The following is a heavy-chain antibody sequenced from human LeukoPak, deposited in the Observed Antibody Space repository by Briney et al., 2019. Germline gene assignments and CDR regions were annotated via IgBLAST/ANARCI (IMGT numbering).Heavy chain of an antibody. Sequence: SETLSLTCSVSGGSISGYYWSWIRQPPGKGLEWMGYIHYSGSTNYNPSLKNRVTISVDTSKNQFSLKLSSVTAADTAVYYCARVSGYCSTTSCRGIEYWGQGTLVTVS. CDR1: GGSISGYY. D-gene: IGHD2-2*01. V-gene: IGHV4-59*01. CDR3: ARVSGYCSTTSCRGIEY. CDR2: IHYSGST. J-gene: IGHJ4*02.